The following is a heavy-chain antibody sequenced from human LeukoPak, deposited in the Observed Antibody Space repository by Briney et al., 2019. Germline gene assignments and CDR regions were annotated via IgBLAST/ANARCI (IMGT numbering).Heavy chain of an antibody. V-gene: IGHV1-18*01. CDR1: GYTFTRYG. Sequence: ASVQVSCKASGYTFTRYGISWVRQAPSQGVEWMGWISAYNGNTNYAQKLQGRVTMTTDTSTSTAYMELRSLRSDDTAVYYCARLQNPYYYDSSGYNRDDAFDIWGQGTMVTVSS. D-gene: IGHD3-22*01. J-gene: IGHJ3*02. CDR2: ISAYNGNT. CDR3: ARLQNPYYYDSSGYNRDDAFDI.